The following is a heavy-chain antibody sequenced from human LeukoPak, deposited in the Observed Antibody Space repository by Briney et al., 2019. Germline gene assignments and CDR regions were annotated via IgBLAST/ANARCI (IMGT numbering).Heavy chain of an antibody. D-gene: IGHD2-15*01. CDR3: ARDRKGYCSGGSCYANWFDP. CDR2: IYTSGST. J-gene: IGHJ5*02. Sequence: SETLSLTCTVSGGSISSYYWSWIRQPAGKGLEWIGRIYTSGSTNYNPSLKSRVTMSVDTSKNQFSLKLSSVTAADTAVYYCARDRKGYCSGGSCYANWFDPWGQGTLVTVSS. CDR1: GGSISSYY. V-gene: IGHV4-4*07.